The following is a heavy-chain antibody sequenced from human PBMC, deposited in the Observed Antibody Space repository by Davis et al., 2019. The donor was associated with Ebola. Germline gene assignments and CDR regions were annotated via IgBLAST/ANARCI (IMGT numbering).Heavy chain of an antibody. CDR2: INPYNGNT. CDR3: ARVRILGKLDFDY. CDR1: GYTFTSFG. D-gene: IGHD3-3*01. J-gene: IGHJ4*02. V-gene: IGHV1-18*04. Sequence: ASVKVSCKASGYTFTSFGITWVRQAPGQGLEWMGWINPYNGNTNYAQKLQGRVTMTTDTSTNTAYMELRSLRSDDTAVYYCARVRILGKLDFDYWGQGTLVTVSS.